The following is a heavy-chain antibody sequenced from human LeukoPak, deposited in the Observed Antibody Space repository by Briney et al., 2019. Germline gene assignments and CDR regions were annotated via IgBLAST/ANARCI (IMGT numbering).Heavy chain of an antibody. CDR2: IYYSGST. V-gene: IGHV4-39*01. CDR3: ASFHSGWYLKDNWFDP. Sequence: SETLSLTCTVSGGSISSSSYSWGWIRQPPGKGLEWIGSIYYSGSTYYNPSLKSRVTISVDTSKNQFSLKLSSVTAADTAVYYCASFHSGWYLKDNWFDPWGQGTLVTVSS. J-gene: IGHJ5*02. D-gene: IGHD6-19*01. CDR1: GGSISSSSYS.